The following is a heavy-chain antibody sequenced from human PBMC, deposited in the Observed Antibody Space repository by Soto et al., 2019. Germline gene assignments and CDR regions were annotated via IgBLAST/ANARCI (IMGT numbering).Heavy chain of an antibody. D-gene: IGHD3-10*01. CDR1: GFTFSSYG. V-gene: IGHV3-30*18. J-gene: IGHJ4*02. CDR2: ISYDGSNK. CDR3: AKGDYYGSGSYEDY. Sequence: QVQLVESGGGVVQPGRSLRLSCAASGFTFSSYGMHWVRQAPGKGLEWVAVISYDGSNKYYADSVKGRFTISRDNSKNTLYLQMNSLRAEDTAVYYCAKGDYYGSGSYEDYWGQGTLVTVSS.